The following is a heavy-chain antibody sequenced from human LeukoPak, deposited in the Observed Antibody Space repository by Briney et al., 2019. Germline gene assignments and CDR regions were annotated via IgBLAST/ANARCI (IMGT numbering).Heavy chain of an antibody. CDR1: GFTFSSYE. Sequence: PGGSLRLSCAASGFTFSSYEMNWVRQAPGKGLEWVSYISSSGSTIYYADSVKGRFTISRDNAKNSLYLQMNSLRAEDTAVYYCARTNYGSGSYMGTYYYYMDVWGKGTTVTISS. J-gene: IGHJ6*03. CDR2: ISSSGSTI. CDR3: ARTNYGSGSYMGTYYYYMDV. D-gene: IGHD3-10*01. V-gene: IGHV3-48*03.